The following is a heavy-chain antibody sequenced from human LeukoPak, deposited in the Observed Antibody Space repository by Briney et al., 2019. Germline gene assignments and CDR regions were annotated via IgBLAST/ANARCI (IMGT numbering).Heavy chain of an antibody. Sequence: GESLRISCQASGYRFTNYWIGWVRQMPGKGLEWMGIIYPGDSDTRYSPSFQGQVTISADKSISTAYLQWSSLKASDTVMYYCARQGSHDYPWGQGTLVTVSS. D-gene: IGHD4/OR15-4a*01. CDR1: GYRFTNYW. CDR3: ARQGSHDYP. V-gene: IGHV5-51*01. CDR2: IYPGDSDT. J-gene: IGHJ5*02.